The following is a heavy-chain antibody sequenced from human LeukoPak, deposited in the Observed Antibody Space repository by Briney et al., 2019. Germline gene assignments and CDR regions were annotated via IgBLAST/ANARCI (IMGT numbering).Heavy chain of an antibody. CDR1: GGSITSYH. D-gene: IGHD3-9*01. CDR3: ARWAYYDILTGYSPPGDF. CDR2: INHSGST. V-gene: IGHV4-34*01. J-gene: IGHJ4*02. Sequence: SETLSLTCTVSGGSITSYHWSWIRQPPGKGLEWIGEINHSGSTNYNPSLKGRVTISVDTSKSQFSLRLSSVTAADTAVYYCARWAYYDILTGYSPPGDFWGQGTLVTVSS.